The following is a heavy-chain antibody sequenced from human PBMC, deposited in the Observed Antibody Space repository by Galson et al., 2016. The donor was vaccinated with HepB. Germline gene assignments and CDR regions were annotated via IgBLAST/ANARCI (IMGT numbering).Heavy chain of an antibody. J-gene: IGHJ4*02. CDR2: ISGSGYDT. V-gene: IGHV3-23*01. Sequence: SLRLSCAASGFTFSSYIMSWVRQAPGKRLEWVAAISGSGYDTYYTDPAKGRFTISKDKSKNQVYLHMNNLRAEDTAIYYCAKLMGDWGDRSTGFVDYWGQGTLVTVSS. CDR3: AKLMGDWGDRSTGFVDY. D-gene: IGHD1-1*01. CDR1: GFTFSSYI.